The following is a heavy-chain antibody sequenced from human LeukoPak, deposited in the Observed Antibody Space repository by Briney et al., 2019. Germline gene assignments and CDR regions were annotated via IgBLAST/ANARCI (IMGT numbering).Heavy chain of an antibody. V-gene: IGHV4-61*02. CDR2: IYTSGST. CDR1: GGSISGGSYY. Sequence: SQTLSLTCPVSGGSISGGSYYWSWIRQPAGKGLEWIGRIYTSGSTNYNPSLKSRVTISVDTSKSQFSLKLSSVTAADTAVYYCARALVVPAATNWFDPWGQGTLVTVSS. D-gene: IGHD2-2*01. CDR3: ARALVVPAATNWFDP. J-gene: IGHJ5*02.